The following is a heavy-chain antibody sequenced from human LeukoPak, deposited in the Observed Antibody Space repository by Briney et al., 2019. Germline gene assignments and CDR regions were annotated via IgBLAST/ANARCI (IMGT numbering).Heavy chain of an antibody. J-gene: IGHJ4*02. D-gene: IGHD3-9*01. CDR3: ARXXARVSYDXLXGYXQTPEPSCDY. V-gene: IGHV4-39*01. CDR2: IYYSGST. Sequence: SETLSLTCTVSGGSISSSNHFWGWVRQPPGGGLGWIESIYYSGSTYYHPSLKSRVTISEYTTKNQYSLKLTQVCAADRVFYYCARXXARVSYDXLXGYXQTPEPSCDYWGLGTLVTVST. CDR1: GGSISSSNHF.